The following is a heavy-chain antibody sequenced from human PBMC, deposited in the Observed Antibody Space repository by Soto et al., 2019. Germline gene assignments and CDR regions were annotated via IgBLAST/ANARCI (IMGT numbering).Heavy chain of an antibody. V-gene: IGHV1-18*01. J-gene: IGHJ4*02. Sequence: QVQLVQSGAEVKKPGASVKVSCKASGYTFTSYGISWVRQAPGQGLEWMGWISAYNGNTNYAQKLQGRVTMTTDTSRSTAYMELRRLRSDDTAVYYCARDTPSRITMVRAALDYWGQGTLVTVSS. CDR3: ARDTPSRITMVRAALDY. CDR2: ISAYNGNT. D-gene: IGHD3-10*01. CDR1: GYTFTSYG.